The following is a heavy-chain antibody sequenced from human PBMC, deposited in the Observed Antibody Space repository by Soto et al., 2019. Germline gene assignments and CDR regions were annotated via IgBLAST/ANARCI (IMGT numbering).Heavy chain of an antibody. Sequence: GESLKISCMGSGYKVSTWHNFTSYWIAWVRQMPGEGLEWMGIIYPGDSDTRYSPSFQGQVTISADKSINSVYLQWSSLKASDTAMYYCARHPPTARDRSVLRYPKGGGMDVWGQGTTVTVSS. CDR1: GYKVSTWHNFTSYW. V-gene: IGHV5-51*01. D-gene: IGHD3-9*01. CDR3: ARHPPTARDRSVLRYPKGGGMDV. J-gene: IGHJ6*02. CDR2: IYPGDSDT.